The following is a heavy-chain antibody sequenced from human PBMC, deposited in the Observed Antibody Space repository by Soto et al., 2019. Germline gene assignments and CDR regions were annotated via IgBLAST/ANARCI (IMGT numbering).Heavy chain of an antibody. CDR2: ISAHNGNT. Sequence: QVHLVQSGAEVKKPGASVKVSCKGSGYGFTTYGITWVRQAPGQGLEWMAWISAHNGNTNYAQKLQGRVTVTRDTSTSTPYMELRSLRSDYTAVYYCARGRYGDYWGQGALVTVSS. J-gene: IGHJ4*02. D-gene: IGHD1-1*01. CDR3: ARGRYGDY. CDR1: GYGFTTYG. V-gene: IGHV1-18*01.